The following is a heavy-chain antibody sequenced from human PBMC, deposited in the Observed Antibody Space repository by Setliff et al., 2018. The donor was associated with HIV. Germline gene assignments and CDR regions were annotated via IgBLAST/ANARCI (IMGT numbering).Heavy chain of an antibody. CDR2: ISAYNGNT. D-gene: IGHD2-8*01. CDR1: GYTFTSYG. CDR3: ARALIYCTNGVCYHYYYMDV. V-gene: IGHV1-18*01. Sequence: ASVKVSCKASGYTFTSYGISWVRQAPGQGLEWMGWISAYNGNTNYAQKLQGRVTMTTDTSTSTAYTELRSLRSDDTAVYYCARALIYCTNGVCYHYYYMDVWGKGTTVTVSS. J-gene: IGHJ6*03.